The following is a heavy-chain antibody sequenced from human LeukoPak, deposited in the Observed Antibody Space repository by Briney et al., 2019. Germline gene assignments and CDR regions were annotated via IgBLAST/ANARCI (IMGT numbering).Heavy chain of an antibody. J-gene: IGHJ4*02. CDR1: VGSISSYS. V-gene: IGHV4-4*09. CDR2: IYTTGST. CDR3: ARRSPSSGWCFDY. D-gene: IGHD6-13*01. Sequence: SETLSLTCSVSVGSISSYSWSWVRQPPGKGLEWIGYIYTTGSTDYNPSLKSRVTISGDTSKNQFTLRLTSATAADTAVYYCARRSPSSGWCFDYWGQGILVTVSS.